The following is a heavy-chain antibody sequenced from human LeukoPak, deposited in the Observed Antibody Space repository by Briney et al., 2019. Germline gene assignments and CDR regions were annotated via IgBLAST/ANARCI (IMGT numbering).Heavy chain of an antibody. V-gene: IGHV1-2*02. CDR1: GYTFTGYY. CDR3: ARGGSASGYSSGWYAGHYYYGMDV. D-gene: IGHD6-19*01. CDR2: INLNSGGT. Sequence: ASVTVSCKASGYTFTGYYMHWVRQAPGQGLEWMGWINLNSGGTNYAQKLQGRVTMTRDTSISTAYMELSRLRSDDTAVYYCARGGSASGYSSGWYAGHYYYGMDVWGQGTTVTVSS. J-gene: IGHJ6*02.